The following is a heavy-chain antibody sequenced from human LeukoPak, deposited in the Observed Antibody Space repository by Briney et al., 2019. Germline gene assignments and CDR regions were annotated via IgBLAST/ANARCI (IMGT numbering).Heavy chain of an antibody. CDR3: ARDKVRGIPTKFDY. Sequence: ASVPVSCKTCGCSFTEFYIHGVRQAPGQGLEWMGWISAYNGNTNYAQNLQGRVTMTTDTSTSTAYMELRSLRSDDTAVYYCARDKVRGIPTKFDYWGQGTLATVSS. J-gene: IGHJ4*02. V-gene: IGHV1-18*04. CDR2: ISAYNGNT. D-gene: IGHD3-10*01. CDR1: GCSFTEFY.